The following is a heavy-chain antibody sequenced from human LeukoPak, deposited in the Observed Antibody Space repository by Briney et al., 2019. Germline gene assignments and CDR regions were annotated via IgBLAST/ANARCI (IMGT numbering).Heavy chain of an antibody. CDR3: ARANFLYCSSSSCLFDY. CDR1: GYTFTDYY. CDR2: INPNDGDT. D-gene: IGHD2-2*01. J-gene: IGHJ4*02. Sequence: ASVKVSCKASGYTFTDYYMHWVRQAPGQGFEWMGWINPNDGDTNYAQKFQGRVTMTRDTSISTAHMEVSRLRSDDTAVYYCARANFLYCSSSSCLFDYWGQGTLVTVSS. V-gene: IGHV1-2*02.